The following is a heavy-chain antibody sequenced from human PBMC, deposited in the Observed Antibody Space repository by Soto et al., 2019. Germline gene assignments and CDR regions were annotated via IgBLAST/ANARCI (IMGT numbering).Heavy chain of an antibody. D-gene: IGHD6-19*01. CDR1: GYTLTELS. V-gene: IGHV1-24*01. CDR2: FDPEDGET. Sequence: ASVKVSCKVSGYTLTELSMQWVRQAPGKGLEWMGGFDPEDGETIYAQKFQGRVTMTEDTSTDTAYMELSSLRSEDTAVYYCATDGSEQWLVRNYYYGMDVWGQGTTVTVSS. J-gene: IGHJ6*02. CDR3: ATDGSEQWLVRNYYYGMDV.